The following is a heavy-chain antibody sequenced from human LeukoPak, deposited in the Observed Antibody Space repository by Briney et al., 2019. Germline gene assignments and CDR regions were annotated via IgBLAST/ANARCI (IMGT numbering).Heavy chain of an antibody. CDR2: IKTDGSDK. J-gene: IGHJ4*02. CDR3: VRRNLFDY. CDR1: GFSFRDYW. Sequence: PGGSLRLSCVASGFSFRDYWMTWVRQAPGKGLEFVANIKTDGSDKYYVDSVKGRFTISRDNAKNSLYLQMNSLRVEDTAVYYCVRRNLFDYWGQGTVVTVSS. V-gene: IGHV3-7*01. D-gene: IGHD1-14*01.